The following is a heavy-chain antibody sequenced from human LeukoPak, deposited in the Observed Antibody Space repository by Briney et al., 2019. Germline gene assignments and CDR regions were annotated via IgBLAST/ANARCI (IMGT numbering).Heavy chain of an antibody. CDR1: GDSINSGSYY. V-gene: IGHV4-39*01. Sequence: MASETLSLTCTVSGDSINSGSYYWVWIRQPPGKGLEWIGGIYYSGSTYYSPSLKSRVTISVDTSKIQFSLRLSSVTAADTAVYYCARGGDSGAVVDYYYYMDVWGKGTTVTVSS. D-gene: IGHD6-25*01. CDR3: ARGGDSGAVVDYYYYMDV. CDR2: IYYSGST. J-gene: IGHJ6*03.